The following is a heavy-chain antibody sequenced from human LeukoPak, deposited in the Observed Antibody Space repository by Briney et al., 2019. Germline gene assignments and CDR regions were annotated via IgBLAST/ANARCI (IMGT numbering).Heavy chain of an antibody. Sequence: ASVKVSCKVSGYTLTELSMHWVRQSPGKGLEWMGGFDPEDGETIYAQKFQGRVTMTEDTSTDTAYMELSSLRSEDTAVYYCARINAENRKGWFDPWGQGTLVTVSS. V-gene: IGHV1-24*01. D-gene: IGHD1-14*01. CDR2: FDPEDGET. CDR3: ARINAENRKGWFDP. CDR1: GYTLTELS. J-gene: IGHJ5*02.